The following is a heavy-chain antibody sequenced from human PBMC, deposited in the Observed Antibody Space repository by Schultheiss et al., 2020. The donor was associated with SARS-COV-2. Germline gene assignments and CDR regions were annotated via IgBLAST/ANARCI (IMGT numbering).Heavy chain of an antibody. CDR1: GYTFTSYG. Sequence: ASVKVSCKASGYTFTSYGISWVRQAPGQGLEWMGWISAYNGNTNYAQKLQGRVTMTTDTSTSTAYMELSSLRSEDMAVYYCARDVVELLSNWFDPWGRGTLVTVSS. CDR2: ISAYNGNT. J-gene: IGHJ5*02. V-gene: IGHV1-18*03. CDR3: ARDVVELLSNWFDP. D-gene: IGHD1-26*01.